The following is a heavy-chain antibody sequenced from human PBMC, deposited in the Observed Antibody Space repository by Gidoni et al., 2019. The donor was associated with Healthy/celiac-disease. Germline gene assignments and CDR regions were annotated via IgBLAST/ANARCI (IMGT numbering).Heavy chain of an antibody. D-gene: IGHD3-22*01. CDR3: VKEEPKDYYDSSGYSY. J-gene: IGHJ4*02. CDR2: ISRNGGST. V-gene: IGHV3-64D*06. Sequence: EVQLVASGGGLVQPGGSLRLSCSACGFTFSRDAIHWVRQAPGKGLEYVSAISRNGGSTYYADSVKGRFTISRDNSKNTLYLQMSSLRAEDTAVYYCVKEEPKDYYDSSGYSYWGQGTLVTVSS. CDR1: GFTFSRDA.